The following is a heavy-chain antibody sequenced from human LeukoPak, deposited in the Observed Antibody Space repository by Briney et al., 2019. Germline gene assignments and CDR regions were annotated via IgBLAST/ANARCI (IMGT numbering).Heavy chain of an antibody. CDR3: AREDYGGNSFDY. CDR1: GFTFSSYS. D-gene: IGHD4-23*01. CDR2: ISSSSSYI. V-gene: IGHV3-21*01. J-gene: IGHJ4*02. Sequence: GGSLRLSCAASGFTFSSYSMNWVRQAPGKGLEWVSSISSSSSYIYYADSVKGRFTISRDNAKNSLYLQMNSLRAEDTAVYYCAREDYGGNSFDYWGQGTLVTVSS.